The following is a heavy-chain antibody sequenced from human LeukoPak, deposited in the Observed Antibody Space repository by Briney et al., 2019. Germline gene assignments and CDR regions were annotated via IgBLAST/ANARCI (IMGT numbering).Heavy chain of an antibody. V-gene: IGHV1-2*06. CDR1: GYTFTDHN. Sequence: GGSVRVSCTASGYTFTDHNMHWVRQAPGQGLEWVGRINPDNGGANFAQKFQGRVTMTRDTSISTAYMELSGLRSEDTAVYYCARADISRLLDYWGQGTLVTVS. J-gene: IGHJ4*02. D-gene: IGHD3-22*01. CDR2: INPDNGGA. CDR3: ARADISRLLDY.